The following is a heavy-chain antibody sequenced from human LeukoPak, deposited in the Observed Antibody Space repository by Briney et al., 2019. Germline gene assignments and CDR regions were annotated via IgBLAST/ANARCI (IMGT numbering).Heavy chain of an antibody. CDR3: ARSIAAAGWFDP. D-gene: IGHD6-13*01. CDR1: GYTFTSYG. J-gene: IGHJ5*02. CDR2: ISAYNGNT. V-gene: IGHV1-18*01. Sequence: ASVKVSCKASGYTFTSYGISWVRQAPGQGLEWMGWISAYNGNTNYAQKLQGRVTMTTDTSTSTAYMELRSLRSDGTAVYYCARSIAAAGWFDPWGQGTLVTVSS.